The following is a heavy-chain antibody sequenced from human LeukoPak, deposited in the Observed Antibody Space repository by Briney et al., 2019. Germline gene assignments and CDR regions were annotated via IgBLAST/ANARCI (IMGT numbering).Heavy chain of an antibody. Sequence: PGGSLRLSCAASGFTFDDYAMHWVRQAPGKGLEWVSGISWNSGSIGYADSVKGRFTISRDDAKNSLYLQMNSLRAEDTASYYCAKDSDSSGPYYFDYWGQGTLVTVSS. CDR2: ISWNSGSI. CDR3: AKDSDSSGPYYFDY. CDR1: GFTFDDYA. D-gene: IGHD3-22*01. V-gene: IGHV3-9*01. J-gene: IGHJ4*02.